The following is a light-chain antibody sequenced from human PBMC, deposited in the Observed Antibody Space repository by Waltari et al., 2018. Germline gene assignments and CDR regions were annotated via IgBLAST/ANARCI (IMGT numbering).Light chain of an antibody. Sequence: QSALTQPASVSGTPGQSIPISCPGPNRDVGNYHLVSWYQHHPGEAPKLMICEVIKRPSGVANRFSGAKSGNTASLTISGLQAEDEADYYCCSYAGSGTYVFGTGTKVTVL. CDR3: CSYAGSGTYV. V-gene: IGLV2-23*02. J-gene: IGLJ1*01. CDR1: NRDVGNYHL. CDR2: EVI.